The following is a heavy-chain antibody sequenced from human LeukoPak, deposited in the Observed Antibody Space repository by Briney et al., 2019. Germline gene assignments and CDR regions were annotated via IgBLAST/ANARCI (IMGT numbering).Heavy chain of an antibody. D-gene: IGHD4-23*01. CDR1: GFTFSSYW. CDR2: IKQDGSEK. V-gene: IGHV3-7*01. J-gene: IGHJ4*02. CDR3: ARVKYGGTPFDY. Sequence: GGSLRLSCAASGFTFSSYWMSWVRQAPGKELEWVANIKQDGSEKYYVDSVKGRFPISRDNAKNSLYLQMNSLRAEDTAVYYCARVKYGGTPFDYWGQGTLVTVSS.